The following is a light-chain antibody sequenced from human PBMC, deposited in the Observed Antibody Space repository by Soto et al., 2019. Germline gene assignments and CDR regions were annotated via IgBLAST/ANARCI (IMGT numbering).Light chain of an antibody. CDR1: QTISSW. Sequence: DILMTQSPSTLSGSVGDRVTITCRASQTISSWLAWYQQKPGKAPKLLTYKASTLKSGVPSRFSGSGSGTEFTLTISSLQPDDFATYYCQHYNSYSEAFGQGTKVELK. J-gene: IGKJ1*01. CDR2: KAS. V-gene: IGKV1-5*03. CDR3: QHYNSYSEA.